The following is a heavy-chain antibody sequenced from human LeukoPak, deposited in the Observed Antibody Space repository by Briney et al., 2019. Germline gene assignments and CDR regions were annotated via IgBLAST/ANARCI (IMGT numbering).Heavy chain of an antibody. D-gene: IGHD5-18*01. CDR3: ARVPRTGYSYGYSYYYGMDV. J-gene: IGHJ6*02. CDR2: INHSGST. CDR1: GASISSSNW. V-gene: IGHV4-4*02. Sequence: PSGTLSRTCAVSGASISSSNWWSWARQPPGKGLEWTGEINHSGSTNYNPSLKSRVTISVDTSKNQFSLKLSSVTAADTAVYYCARVPRTGYSYGYSYYYGMDVWGQGTTVTVSS.